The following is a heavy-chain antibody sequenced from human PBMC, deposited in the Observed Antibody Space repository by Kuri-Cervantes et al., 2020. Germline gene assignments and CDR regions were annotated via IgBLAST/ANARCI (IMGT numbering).Heavy chain of an antibody. CDR3: ANWGDDYGDYFDY. Sequence: ETLSLTCAASGFTFSSYAMSWVRQAPGKGLEWVSAISGSGGSTYYADSVKGRFTISRDNSKNTLYLQMNSLRAEDTAVYYCANWGDDYGDYFDYWGQGTLVTVSS. V-gene: IGHV3-23*01. D-gene: IGHD4-17*01. CDR2: ISGSGGST. CDR1: GFTFSSYA. J-gene: IGHJ4*02.